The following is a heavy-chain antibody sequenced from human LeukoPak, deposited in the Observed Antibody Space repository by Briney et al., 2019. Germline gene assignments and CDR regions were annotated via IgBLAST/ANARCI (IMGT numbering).Heavy chain of an antibody. Sequence: GASVKVSCKASGYTFTSYGISWVRQAPGQGLEWMGWISAYNGNTNYAQKLQGRVTMTTDASTSTAYMELRSLRSDDTAVYYCARDKGRIAAARPDAFDIWGQGTMVTVSS. CDR3: ARDKGRIAAARPDAFDI. CDR2: ISAYNGNT. CDR1: GYTFTSYG. J-gene: IGHJ3*02. V-gene: IGHV1-18*01. D-gene: IGHD6-13*01.